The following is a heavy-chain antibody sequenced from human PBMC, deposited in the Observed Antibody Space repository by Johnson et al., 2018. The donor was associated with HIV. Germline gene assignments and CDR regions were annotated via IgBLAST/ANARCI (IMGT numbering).Heavy chain of an antibody. CDR1: GFTFDDYA. V-gene: IGHV3-9*01. CDR2: ISWNSGSI. D-gene: IGHD6-6*01. Sequence: VQLVESGGGLVQPGRSLRLSCAASGFTFDDYAMHWVRQAPGKGLEWVSGISWNSGSIGYADSVKGRFTISRDNAKNSLYLQMNSLRAEDTALYYCAKDRAAYSSSSPAAFDIWGQGTMVTVSS. CDR3: AKDRAAYSSSSPAAFDI. J-gene: IGHJ3*02.